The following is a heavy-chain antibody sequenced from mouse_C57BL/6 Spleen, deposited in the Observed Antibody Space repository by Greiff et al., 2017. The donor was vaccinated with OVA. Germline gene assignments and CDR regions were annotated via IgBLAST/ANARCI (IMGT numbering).Heavy chain of an antibody. V-gene: IGHV10-1*01. D-gene: IGHD4-1*01. CDR3: VRGAGTGYFDY. CDR2: IRSKSNNYAT. Sequence: DVHLVESGGGLVQPKGSLKLSCAASGFSFNTYAMNWVRQAPGKGLEWVARIRSKSNNYATYYADSVKDRFTISRDDSESMLYLQMNNLKTEDTAMYYCVRGAGTGYFDYWGQGTTLTVSS. CDR1: GFSFNTYA. J-gene: IGHJ2*01.